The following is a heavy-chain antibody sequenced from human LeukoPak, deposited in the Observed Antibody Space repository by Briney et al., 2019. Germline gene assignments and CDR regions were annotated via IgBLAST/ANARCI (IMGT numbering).Heavy chain of an antibody. D-gene: IGHD3-10*01. Sequence: GGSLRLSCAASGFTFDDYAMHWVRQAPGKGLEWVSAISGSGGSTYYADSVRGRFTISRDNSKNMLYLQMNSLRAEDTAVYYCAKAGGITTALGFDYWGQGTLVTVSS. V-gene: IGHV3-23*01. CDR2: ISGSGGST. J-gene: IGHJ4*02. CDR1: GFTFDDYA. CDR3: AKAGGITTALGFDY.